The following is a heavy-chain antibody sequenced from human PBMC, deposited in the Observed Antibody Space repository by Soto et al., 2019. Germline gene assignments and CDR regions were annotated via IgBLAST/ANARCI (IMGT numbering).Heavy chain of an antibody. CDR1: GHSITTGYY. CDR2: ISHSGTT. D-gene: IGHD2-15*01. J-gene: IGHJ5*02. Sequence: SETLSLTCVVSGHSITTGYYWGWICQPPGKGLEWIGSISHSGTTFYSSSLKSRVTISKDASKNQFSLKVNSVIAADTAVYYCARSGGSAGWFDPWGPGSLVTVSS. V-gene: IGHV4-38-2*01. CDR3: ARSGGSAGWFDP.